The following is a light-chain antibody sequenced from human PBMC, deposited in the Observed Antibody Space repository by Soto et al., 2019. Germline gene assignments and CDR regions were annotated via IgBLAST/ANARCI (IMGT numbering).Light chain of an antibody. V-gene: IGKV3-15*01. CDR1: QSVSTD. Sequence: MMMTQSPATLSVSPGERATLSCRASQSVSTDLAWYQQKPGQAPRLLIYSASTRATGIPASFSGSGSGTEFTLTISSLQSEDFAVYYCQQYTNWPRTFGQGTKVDIK. J-gene: IGKJ1*01. CDR3: QQYTNWPRT. CDR2: SAS.